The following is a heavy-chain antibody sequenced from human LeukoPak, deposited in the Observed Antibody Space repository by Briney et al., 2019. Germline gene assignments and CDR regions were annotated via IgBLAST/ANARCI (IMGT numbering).Heavy chain of an antibody. CDR2: IKSKSDGGTT. CDR3: TTDPPTYEILTGYEVNYYYYMDV. Sequence: GGSLRLSCAASGFTFSNAWMSWVRQAPGKGLEWVGRIKSKSDGGTTDYAAPVKGRFTISRDDSKNTLYLQMNSPKTEDTAVYYCTTDPPTYEILTGYEVNYYYYMDVWGKGTTVTVSS. J-gene: IGHJ6*03. V-gene: IGHV3-15*01. D-gene: IGHD3-9*01. CDR1: GFTFSNAW.